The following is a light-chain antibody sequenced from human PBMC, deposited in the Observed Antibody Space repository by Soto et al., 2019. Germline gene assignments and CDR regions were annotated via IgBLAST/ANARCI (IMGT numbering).Light chain of an antibody. J-gene: IGKJ1*01. V-gene: IGKV1-39*01. CDR2: SAS. CDR1: QNIDKY. CDR3: QQTYSNSVT. Sequence: DIRMTQSPASLSASVGDRVTVTCRASQNIDKYLHWYQQKPGKAPNLLIFSASILQSGVPSRFIGSGSGTEFTLTISGLQPEDFATYFCQQTYSNSVTFGQGPKVDIK.